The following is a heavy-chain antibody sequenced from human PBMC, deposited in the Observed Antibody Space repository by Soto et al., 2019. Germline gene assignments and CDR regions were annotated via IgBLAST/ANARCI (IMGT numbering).Heavy chain of an antibody. J-gene: IGHJ4*02. Sequence: PGGSLRLSCEACGFTLRGYGMHWVRQAPGKGLEWVAVISYDGPNEYYEESVKGRFTISRDNSKNTLYLQMNSLRIEDTAVYFCAKEDPCGRYSLDYWGQGSQVTVSS. D-gene: IGHD1-26*01. CDR1: GFTLRGYG. CDR2: ISYDGPNE. V-gene: IGHV3-30*18. CDR3: AKEDPCGRYSLDY.